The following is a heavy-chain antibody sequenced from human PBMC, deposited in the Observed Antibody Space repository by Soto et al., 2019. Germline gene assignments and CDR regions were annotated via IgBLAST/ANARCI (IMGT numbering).Heavy chain of an antibody. CDR3: ARVPSSGMAARWCAFDI. J-gene: IGHJ3*02. CDR1: GGTFSSYA. D-gene: IGHD6-6*01. V-gene: IGHV1-69*13. Sequence: SVKVSCKASGGTFSSYAISWVRQASGQGLEWMGGIIPIFGTANYAQKFQGRVTITADESTSTAYMELSSLRSEDTAVYYCARVPSSGMAARWCAFDIWGQGTMVTVSS. CDR2: IIPIFGTA.